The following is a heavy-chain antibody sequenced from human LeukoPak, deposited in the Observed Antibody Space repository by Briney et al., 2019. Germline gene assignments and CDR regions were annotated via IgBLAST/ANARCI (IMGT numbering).Heavy chain of an antibody. J-gene: IGHJ5*02. D-gene: IGHD1-1*01. CDR2: ISAYNGNT. CDR1: GYTFTSYA. CDR3: ARDRPFTTGWFDP. Sequence: ASVKVSCKASGYTFTSYAMHWVRQAPGQGLEWMGWISAYNGNTNYAQKLQGRVTMTTDTSTSTAYMELRSLRSDDTAVYYCARDRPFTTGWFDPWGQGTLVTVSS. V-gene: IGHV1-18*01.